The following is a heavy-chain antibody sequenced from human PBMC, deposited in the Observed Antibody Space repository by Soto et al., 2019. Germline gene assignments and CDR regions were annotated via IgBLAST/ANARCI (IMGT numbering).Heavy chain of an antibody. CDR1: GGSISSSSYY. D-gene: IGHD5-12*01. CDR2: IYYSGST. V-gene: IGHV4-39*01. J-gene: IGHJ5*02. CDR3: ARGLSGGYTNWFDP. Sequence: PSETLSLTCTVSGGSISSSSYYWGWIRQPPGKGLEWIGSIYYSGSTYYNPSLKSRVTISVDTSKNQFSLKLSSVTAADTAVYYCARGLSGGYTNWFDPWGQGTLVTVSS.